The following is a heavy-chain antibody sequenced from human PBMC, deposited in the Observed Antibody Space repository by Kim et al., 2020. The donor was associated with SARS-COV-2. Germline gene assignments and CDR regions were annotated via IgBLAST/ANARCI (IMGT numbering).Heavy chain of an antibody. D-gene: IGHD6-13*01. CDR3: AKERLAAAAGTLFYYYYGMDV. J-gene: IGHJ6*02. CDR2: ISYDGSNK. V-gene: IGHV3-30*18. CDR1: GFTFSSYG. Sequence: GGSLRLSCAASGFTFSSYGMHWVRQAPGKGLEWVAVISYDGSNKYYADSVKGRFTISRDNSKNTLYLQMNSLRAEDTAVYYCAKERLAAAAGTLFYYYYGMDVWGQGTTVTVSS.